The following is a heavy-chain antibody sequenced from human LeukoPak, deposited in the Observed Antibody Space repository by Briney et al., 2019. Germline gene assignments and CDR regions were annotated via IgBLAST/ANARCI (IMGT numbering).Heavy chain of an antibody. J-gene: IGHJ4*02. D-gene: IGHD5-18*01. CDR3: ARDLHSYGSGDY. CDR2: ISGSGGST. Sequence: GGSLRLSCAASGFTFSSYAMSWVRQAPGKGLEWVSAISGSGGSTYYADSVKGRFTVSRDNSKNTLYLQMNSLRAEDTAVYYCARDLHSYGSGDYWGQGTLVTVSS. CDR1: GFTFSSYA. V-gene: IGHV3-23*01.